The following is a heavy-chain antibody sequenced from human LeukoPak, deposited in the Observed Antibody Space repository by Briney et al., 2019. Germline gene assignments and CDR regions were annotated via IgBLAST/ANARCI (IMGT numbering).Heavy chain of an antibody. J-gene: IGHJ5*02. CDR1: GGSIRSSSYY. D-gene: IGHD5-18*01. Sequence: SETLSLTCTVSGGSIRSSSYYWSWIRQPPGKGLEWIGYIYYSGSTNYNPSLKSRVTISVDTSKNQFSLKLSSVTAADTAVYYCARGRSRQLWVFDPWGQGTLVTVSS. CDR2: IYYSGST. CDR3: ARGRSRQLWVFDP. V-gene: IGHV4-61*01.